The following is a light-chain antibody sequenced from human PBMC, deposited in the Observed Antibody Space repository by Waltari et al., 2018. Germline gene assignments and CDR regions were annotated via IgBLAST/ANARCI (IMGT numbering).Light chain of an antibody. V-gene: IGKV1-39*01. CDR3: QQSYSTLVT. J-gene: IGKJ4*01. Sequence: DIQMTQSPSSLSASVGDRVTITCRASQRISNYLNWYQQRPGKAPKVLIYAASTLQSGVPSRFSGSGSGTDFTLTINSLQPEDFASYYCQQSYSTLVTFGGGTKVEIK. CDR2: AAS. CDR1: QRISNY.